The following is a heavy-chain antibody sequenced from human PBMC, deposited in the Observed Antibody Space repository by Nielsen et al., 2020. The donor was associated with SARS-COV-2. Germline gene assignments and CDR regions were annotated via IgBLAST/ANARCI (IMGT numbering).Heavy chain of an antibody. CDR1: GFTFSDHY. J-gene: IGHJ6*03. V-gene: IGHV3-72*01. CDR2: TRNKANSYTT. D-gene: IGHD6-19*01. Sequence: GESLKISCAASGFTFSDHYMDWVRQAPGKGLEWVGRTRNKANSYTTEYAASVKGRFTISRDDSKNSLYLQMNSLKTEDTAVYYCTAAGYSSPVGGYYYYMDVWGKGTTVTVSS. CDR3: TAAGYSSPVGGYYYYMDV.